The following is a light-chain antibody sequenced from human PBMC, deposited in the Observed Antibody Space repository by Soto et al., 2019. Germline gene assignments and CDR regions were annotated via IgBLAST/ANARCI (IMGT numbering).Light chain of an antibody. CDR3: CSYAGSYTVM. Sequence: QSALTQPRSVSESPGQSVTISCTGTSSDVGGSKYVSWYQQHPGKAPKLMIYDVSKRPSGVPDRFSGSKSGNTASLTISGLQAEDEADYYCCSYAGSYTVMFDGGTKLTVL. V-gene: IGLV2-11*01. CDR2: DVS. CDR1: SSDVGGSKY. J-gene: IGLJ3*02.